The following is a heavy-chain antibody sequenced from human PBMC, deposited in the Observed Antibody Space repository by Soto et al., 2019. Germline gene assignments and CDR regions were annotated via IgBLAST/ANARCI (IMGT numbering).Heavy chain of an antibody. CDR2: IKQDGSEK. Sequence: EVQLVESGGGLVQPGGSLRLSCAASGFTFSSYWMSWVRQAPGKGLEWVANIKQDGSEKYYVDSVKGRFTISRDNAKNSLYLQMNSLRAEDTAVYYCARVLGVDKAMVTDHWGQGTLVTVSS. CDR1: GFTFSSYW. CDR3: ARVLGVDKAMVTDH. D-gene: IGHD5-18*01. J-gene: IGHJ4*02. V-gene: IGHV3-7*03.